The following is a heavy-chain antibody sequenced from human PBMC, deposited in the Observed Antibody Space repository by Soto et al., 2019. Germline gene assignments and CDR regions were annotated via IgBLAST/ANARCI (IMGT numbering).Heavy chain of an antibody. CDR2: ISGGGSNT. J-gene: IGHJ4*02. V-gene: IGHV3-23*01. Sequence: EVQLLESGGGLVQPGGSLRLSCAASGFTFSSYAMTWVRQAPGKGLEWVSVISGGGSNTYYADSVKGRFTISRDNSKNTLNLQMNSLRAEDTAVYYCAKGAVTTNSIFDYWGQGTLVTVSS. CDR1: GFTFSSYA. D-gene: IGHD4-17*01. CDR3: AKGAVTTNSIFDY.